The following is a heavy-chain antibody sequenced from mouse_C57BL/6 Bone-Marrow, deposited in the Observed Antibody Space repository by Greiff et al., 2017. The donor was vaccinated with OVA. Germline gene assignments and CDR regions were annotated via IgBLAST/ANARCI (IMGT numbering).Heavy chain of an antibody. V-gene: IGHV14-2*01. CDR2: IDPEDGET. CDR1: GFNITDYY. D-gene: IGHD1-1*01. Sequence: DVQLVESGAELVKPGASVKLSCTASGFNITDYYMHWVKQRPEQGLEWIGRIDPEDGETKYAPKFQGKATITADTSSNTAYLQLSSLTSEDTAVYYCAREYYYGSSYYYAMDYWGQGTSVTVSS. J-gene: IGHJ4*01. CDR3: AREYYYGSSYYYAMDY.